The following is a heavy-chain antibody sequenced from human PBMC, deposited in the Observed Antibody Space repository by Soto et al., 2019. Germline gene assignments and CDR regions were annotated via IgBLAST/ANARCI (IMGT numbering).Heavy chain of an antibody. V-gene: IGHV4-39*01. D-gene: IGHD3-3*01. Sequence: SETLSLTCTVSGGSLISSIYYWGWIRQPPGKGLEWIGSTYYSGSANYNPSLKSRVTISVDTSKNQFSLELSSLTAADTAVYYCARHGDFWSGSQGYNWFDPWGQGTLVTVSS. CDR3: ARHGDFWSGSQGYNWFDP. J-gene: IGHJ5*02. CDR2: TYYSGSA. CDR1: GGSLISSIYY.